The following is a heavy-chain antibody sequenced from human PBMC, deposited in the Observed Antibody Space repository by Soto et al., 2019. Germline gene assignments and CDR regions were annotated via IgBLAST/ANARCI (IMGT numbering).Heavy chain of an antibody. Sequence: QVQVVESGGGVVQPGRALRLSCAASGFTFSSDAMHWVRQAPGKGLEWVALISYDGSNKYYADSVKGRFAISRDNSKNTLYLQMNSLRAEDTAVSYCARMGLLHGMDVWGQGTTVTVSS. J-gene: IGHJ6*02. D-gene: IGHD2-15*01. V-gene: IGHV3-30*09. CDR1: GFTFSSDA. CDR2: ISYDGSNK. CDR3: ARMGLLHGMDV.